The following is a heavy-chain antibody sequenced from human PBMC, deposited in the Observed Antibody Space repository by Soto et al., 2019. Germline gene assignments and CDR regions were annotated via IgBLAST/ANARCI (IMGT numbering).Heavy chain of an antibody. CDR1: GFTFSSYS. J-gene: IGHJ1*01. CDR3: ARDPNHCSSTRCPSWN. Sequence: EVQLVESGGGLVQPGGSLRLSCAASGFTFSSYSMNWVRQAPGKGREWVSYISSSSSTIYYAASVKGRFTISRDNANNSLYLQMNRLRAEDTAVYYCARDPNHCSSTRCPSWNWGQGTLVTVSS. V-gene: IGHV3-48*01. CDR2: ISSSSSTI. D-gene: IGHD2-2*01.